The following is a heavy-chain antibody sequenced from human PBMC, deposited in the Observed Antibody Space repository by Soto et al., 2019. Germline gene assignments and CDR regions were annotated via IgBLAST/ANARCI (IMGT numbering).Heavy chain of an antibody. D-gene: IGHD3-16*01. CDR3: ARDFSLRF. Sequence: EVQLVESGGGLVQPGGSLRLSCAASGFTFSSHWMSWVRQAPGKGLEWVANIEQDGSDKYYVDSVKGRFTISRDNARDSLHLQMSSLRAEHTAMYYCARDFSLRFWGQGTLVTVSS. V-gene: IGHV3-7*01. CDR2: IEQDGSDK. J-gene: IGHJ4*02. CDR1: GFTFSSHW.